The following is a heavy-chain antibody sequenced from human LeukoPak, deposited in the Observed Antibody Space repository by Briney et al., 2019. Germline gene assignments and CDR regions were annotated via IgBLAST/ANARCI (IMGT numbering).Heavy chain of an antibody. CDR1: GFTFSSYW. J-gene: IGHJ3*02. V-gene: IGHV3-74*01. D-gene: IGHD3-22*01. CDR3: ARGIGGNYYDSSGDRAFDI. CDR2: INRDGSST. Sequence: GGSLRLSCAASGFTFSSYWMHWVRQAPGKGLVWVSRINRDGSSTTYADSVKGRFTISRDNAKNTLYLQMNSLRAEDTAVYYCARGIGGNYYDSSGDRAFDIWGQGTMVTVSS.